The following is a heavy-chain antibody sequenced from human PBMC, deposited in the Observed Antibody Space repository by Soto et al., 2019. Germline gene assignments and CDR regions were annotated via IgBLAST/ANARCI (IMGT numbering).Heavy chain of an antibody. CDR3: AHKGGRGAGMDV. Sequence: QITLKESGPTLVKPTQTLTLTCTLSGFSLSTSGVGVGWIRQPPGXALEWLALIYWDEDKRYSPSLKSRLTITKDTSTNEVVLTMTNMDPVDTGTYYCAHKGGRGAGMDVWGQGATVTVSS. CDR2: IYWDEDK. J-gene: IGHJ6*02. D-gene: IGHD2-15*01. CDR1: GFSLSTSGVG. V-gene: IGHV2-5*02.